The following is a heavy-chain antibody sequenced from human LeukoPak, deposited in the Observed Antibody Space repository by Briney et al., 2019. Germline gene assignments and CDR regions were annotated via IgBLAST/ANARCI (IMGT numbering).Heavy chain of an antibody. V-gene: IGHV3-21*01. J-gene: IGHJ4*02. D-gene: IGHD3-10*01. CDR2: ISTSSSYI. CDR1: GFTFSTYS. CDR3: ARERYHGSGAPKYDY. Sequence: PGGSLRLSCAASGFTFSTYSMNWVSQAPGKGLEWVSSISTSSSYINYADSVKGRFTISRDNAKKSLHLQMNSLRVEDTAIYYCARERYHGSGAPKYDYWGQGTLVTVSS.